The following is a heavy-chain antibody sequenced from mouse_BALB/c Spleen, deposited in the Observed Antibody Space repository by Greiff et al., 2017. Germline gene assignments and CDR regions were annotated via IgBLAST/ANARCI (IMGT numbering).Heavy chain of an antibody. Sequence: QVQLQQPGAELVKPGASVKLSCKASGYTFTSYWMHWVKQRPGQGLEWIGEINPSNGRTNYNEKFKGKATLTADKSSSTAYMQLNSLTSEDSAVYFCKRSIYYGYELFDYWGQGTTLTVSS. V-gene: IGHV1S81*02. CDR1: GYTFTSYW. D-gene: IGHD2-2*01. CDR2: INPSNGRT. J-gene: IGHJ2*01. CDR3: KRSIYYGYELFDY.